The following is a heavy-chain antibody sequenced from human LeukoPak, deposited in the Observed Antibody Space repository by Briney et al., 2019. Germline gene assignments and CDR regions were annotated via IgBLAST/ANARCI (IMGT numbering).Heavy chain of an antibody. CDR1: GFTFSSYA. CDR3: AGDTPPGGDYYFDY. Sequence: GRSLRLSCAASGFTFSSYAMHWVRQAPGKGLEWVALIWNAGTNTYYADSVKGRFTISRDNSKNTLYLQMNSLTAEDTAVYFCAGDTPPGGDYYFDYWGQGAPVIVSS. CDR2: IWNAGTNT. D-gene: IGHD3-16*01. V-gene: IGHV3-33*08. J-gene: IGHJ4*02.